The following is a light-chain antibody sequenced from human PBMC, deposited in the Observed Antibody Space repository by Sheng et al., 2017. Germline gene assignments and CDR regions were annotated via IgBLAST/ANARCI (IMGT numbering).Light chain of an antibody. J-gene: IGLJ2*01. CDR3: NSYTSSSPVV. V-gene: IGLV2-14*03. CDR1: SSDVGGHNY. Sequence: QSALTQPASVSGSPGQSITISCTGTSSDVGGHNYVSWYQQHPGKAPKIIIYDVSNRPSGISNRFSGSKSGNTASLTISGLQAEDEADYYCNSYTSSSPVVFGGGTKLTVL. CDR2: DVS.